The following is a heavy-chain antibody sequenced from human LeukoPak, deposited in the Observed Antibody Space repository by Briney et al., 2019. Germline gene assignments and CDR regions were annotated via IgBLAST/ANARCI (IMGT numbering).Heavy chain of an antibody. D-gene: IGHD3-22*01. CDR1: GFTFSSYA. V-gene: IGHV3-23*01. Sequence: GGSQRLSCAVSGFTFSSYAMSWVRQAPGKGLEWVSAISGSGGSTYYADSVKGRFTISRDNSKNTLYLQMNSLRAEDTAVYYYAKGGVTMTYAFDIWGQGTMVTVSS. J-gene: IGHJ3*02. CDR3: AKGGVTMTYAFDI. CDR2: ISGSGGST.